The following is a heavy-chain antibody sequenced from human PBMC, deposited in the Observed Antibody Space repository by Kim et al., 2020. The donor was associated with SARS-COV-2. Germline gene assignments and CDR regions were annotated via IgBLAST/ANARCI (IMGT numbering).Heavy chain of an antibody. J-gene: IGHJ3*02. CDR1: GGTFSSYA. Sequence: SVKVSCKASGGTFSSYAISWVRQAPGQGLEWMGGIIPIFGTANYAQKFQGRVTITADESTSTAYMEQSSLRSEDTAVYYCASISYPPYYYGSGSEHDAFDIWGQGTMVTVSS. CDR3: ASISYPPYYYGSGSEHDAFDI. D-gene: IGHD3-10*01. V-gene: IGHV1-69*13. CDR2: IIPIFGTA.